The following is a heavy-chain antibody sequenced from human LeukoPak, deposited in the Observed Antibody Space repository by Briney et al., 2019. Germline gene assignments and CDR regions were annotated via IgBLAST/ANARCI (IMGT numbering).Heavy chain of an antibody. J-gene: IGHJ6*02. Sequence: PSETLSLTCTVSGGSISSSSYYWGWGRQPPGKGLEWVGSIYYSGSTYYDPSLKSRVPISVDTSKNQYSLKLTSVTAADTAVYYCARSSGWSNYYYYGMDVWGQGTAVTVSS. CDR2: IYYSGST. D-gene: IGHD6-19*01. CDR1: GGSISSSSYY. CDR3: ARSSGWSNYYYYGMDV. V-gene: IGHV4-39*01.